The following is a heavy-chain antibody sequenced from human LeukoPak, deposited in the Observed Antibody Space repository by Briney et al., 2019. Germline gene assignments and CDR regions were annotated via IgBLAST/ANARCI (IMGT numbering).Heavy chain of an antibody. CDR1: GFTFSSYG. CDR2: IWYDGGNK. D-gene: IGHD2-8*01. J-gene: IGHJ5*02. V-gene: IGHV3-33*01. Sequence: GGSLRLSCAAFGFTFSSYGMHRVRQAPGKGLEWVAVIWYDGGNKYYADSVKGRFTISRDNSKNTLYLQLDSLRDEDTALYSCARMLGWFDPWGQGALVTVSS. CDR3: ARMLGWFDP.